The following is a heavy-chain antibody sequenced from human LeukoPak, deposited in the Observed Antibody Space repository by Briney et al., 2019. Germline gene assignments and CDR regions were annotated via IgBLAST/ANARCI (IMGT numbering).Heavy chain of an antibody. D-gene: IGHD3-3*02. J-gene: IGHJ4*02. CDR1: GYSFSGKH. CDR3: GRDGSHFDIDY. CDR2: INPNTGDA. V-gene: IGHV1-2*02. Sequence: APVKVSCKASGYSFSGKHMHWVRQAPGLGLEWMGWINPNTGDASYAQTFQGRVSLTRDTSINTHYMELSSLRSDDTAVYYCGRDGSHFDIDYWGQGTPVTVSS.